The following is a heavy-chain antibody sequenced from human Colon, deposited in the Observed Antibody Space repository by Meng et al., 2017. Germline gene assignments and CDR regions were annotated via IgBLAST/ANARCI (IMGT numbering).Heavy chain of an antibody. V-gene: IGHV4-39*01. D-gene: IGHD6-19*01. J-gene: IGHJ5*02. CDR2: IGHSGIT. CDR1: GGSISTSGYY. Sequence: QPQLQEAGPGLGKPSEALARTWSVSGGSISTSGYYWGWIRQPPGKGLEWIGSIGHSGITYYTPSLKSRVTVSIDTSRNQFSLWLTSVTAADTAVYYCVRSSAWVRTGFDPWGQGTLVTVSS. CDR3: VRSSAWVRTGFDP.